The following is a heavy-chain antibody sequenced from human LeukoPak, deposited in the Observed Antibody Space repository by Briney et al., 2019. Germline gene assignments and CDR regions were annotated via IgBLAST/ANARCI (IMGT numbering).Heavy chain of an antibody. CDR2: ISWNSGSV. J-gene: IGHJ4*02. CDR1: GFTFDDYA. V-gene: IGHV3-9*01. D-gene: IGHD1-26*01. CDR3: ATVGGSYSPADY. Sequence: QAGGSLRLSCAASGFTFDDYAMHWVRQAPGKGLEWVSGISWNSGSVGYVDSVKGRFTISRDNAKNSQYLQMNSLRAEDTAVYYCATVGGSYSPADYWGQGTLVTVSS.